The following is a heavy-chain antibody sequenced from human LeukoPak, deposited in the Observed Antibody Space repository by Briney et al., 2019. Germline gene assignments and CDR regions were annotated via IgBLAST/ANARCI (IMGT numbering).Heavy chain of an antibody. CDR3: AKDDGWLYYND. CDR1: GFTFRRHG. V-gene: IGHV3-23*01. Sequence: GGTLRLSCAASGFTFRRHGMKWVRQAPGKGLEWVSGISPGGEIPYYADSVKGRFTISRDNSKDTVSLQMHSLRAEDTATYYCAKDDGWLYYNDWGQGTLVTVPS. D-gene: IGHD3-10*01. CDR2: ISPGGEIP. J-gene: IGHJ4*02.